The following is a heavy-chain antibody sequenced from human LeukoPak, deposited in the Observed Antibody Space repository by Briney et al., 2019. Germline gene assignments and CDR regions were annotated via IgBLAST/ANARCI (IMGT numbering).Heavy chain of an antibody. CDR1: GFTFSSYS. Sequence: PGGSLRLSCAASGFTFSSYSMNWVRQAPGKGLEWVSSISSSSSYIYYADSVKGRFTISRDNAKNSLYLQMNSLRAEDTVVYYCARDRRGYSGYDPMYYFDYWGQGTLVTVSS. V-gene: IGHV3-21*01. D-gene: IGHD5-12*01. CDR2: ISSSSSYI. J-gene: IGHJ4*02. CDR3: ARDRRGYSGYDPMYYFDY.